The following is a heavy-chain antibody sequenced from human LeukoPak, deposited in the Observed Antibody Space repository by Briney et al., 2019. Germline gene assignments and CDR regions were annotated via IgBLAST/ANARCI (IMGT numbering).Heavy chain of an antibody. Sequence: PGGSLRLSCVASGFTFSSYAMSWVRQAPGKGLEWVSGISGSGGSTHYADSVKGRFTISRDNSKNTLYLQMNSLRVEDTAVYYCAKSHQWTTATIRLGHWGQGTLVTVSS. CDR1: GFTFSSYA. CDR2: ISGSGGST. V-gene: IGHV3-23*01. CDR3: AKSHQWTTATIRLGH. D-gene: IGHD5-24*01. J-gene: IGHJ4*02.